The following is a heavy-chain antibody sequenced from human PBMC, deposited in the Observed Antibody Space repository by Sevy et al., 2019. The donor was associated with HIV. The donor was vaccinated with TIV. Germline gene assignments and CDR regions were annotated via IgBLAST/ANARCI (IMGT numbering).Heavy chain of an antibody. D-gene: IGHD1-26*01. J-gene: IGHJ4*02. Sequence: GGSLRLSCAASGFIFSSYVMSWVRQAPGKGLEWVSDISGSGGSTYYAESVKGRFTISRDNFKNTLYLQMNSLRAEDTAVYYCAGAGMGAKGFDYWGQGTLVTVSS. CDR3: AGAGMGAKGFDY. V-gene: IGHV3-23*01. CDR2: ISGSGGST. CDR1: GFIFSSYV.